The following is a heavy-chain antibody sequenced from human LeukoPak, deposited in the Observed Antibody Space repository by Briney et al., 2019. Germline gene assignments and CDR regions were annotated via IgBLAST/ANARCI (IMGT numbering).Heavy chain of an antibody. CDR3: ARDKSLTTIFGVVNMRYYYYGMDV. D-gene: IGHD3-3*01. J-gene: IGHJ6*02. V-gene: IGHV3-30-3*01. Sequence: PGGSLRLPCAASGFTFSSYAMQWVRQAPGKGLEWVAVISYDGSNKYYADSVKGRFTISRDNSKNTLYLQMNSLRAEDTAVYYCARDKSLTTIFGVVNMRYYYYGMDVWGQGTTVTVSS. CDR2: ISYDGSNK. CDR1: GFTFSSYA.